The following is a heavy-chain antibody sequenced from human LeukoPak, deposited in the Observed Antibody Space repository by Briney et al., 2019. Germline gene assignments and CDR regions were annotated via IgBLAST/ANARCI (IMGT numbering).Heavy chain of an antibody. J-gene: IGHJ4*02. D-gene: IGHD3-10*01. V-gene: IGHV3-7*03. CDR3: TRDSQGSRTYSVDY. Sequence: GPLRLSCAASGFTFSTYAMSWVRQAPGNGPEWVANINQDGRTKYYVDSVRGRFTISRDNAKNSLYLQMNSLRAEDTAVYYCTRDSQGSRTYSVDYWGQGTLVTVSS. CDR1: GFTFSTYA. CDR2: INQDGRTK.